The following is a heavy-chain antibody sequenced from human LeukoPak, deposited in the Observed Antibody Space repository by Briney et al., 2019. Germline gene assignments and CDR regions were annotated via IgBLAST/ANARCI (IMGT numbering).Heavy chain of an antibody. CDR1: GSTFSSYA. V-gene: IGHV3-23*01. CDR3: ARVAIAAAGDYFDY. Sequence: GGSLRLSCAASGSTFSSYAMSWVRQAPGKGLEWVSAISGSGGSTYYADSVKGRFTISRDNSKNTLYLQMNSLRSDDTAVYYCARVAIAAAGDYFDYWGQGTLVTVSS. J-gene: IGHJ4*02. CDR2: ISGSGGST. D-gene: IGHD6-13*01.